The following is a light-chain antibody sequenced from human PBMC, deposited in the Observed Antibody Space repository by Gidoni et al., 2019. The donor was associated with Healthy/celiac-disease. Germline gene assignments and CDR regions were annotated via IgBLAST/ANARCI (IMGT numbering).Light chain of an antibody. CDR1: HDSSSY. Sequence: AIRMTKSPSSLSASTGDRVTITCRASHDSSSYLAWYQHKPGKAPKLLIYAASTLQSGVPSRFSGSGSGTDFTLTISCLQSEDVATYYCQQYYRYPFTFGPGTKVDIK. J-gene: IGKJ3*01. V-gene: IGKV1-8*01. CDR2: AAS. CDR3: QQYYRYPFT.